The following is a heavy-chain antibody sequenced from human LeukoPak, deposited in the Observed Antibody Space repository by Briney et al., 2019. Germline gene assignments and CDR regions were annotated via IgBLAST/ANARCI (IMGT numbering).Heavy chain of an antibody. CDR1: GFTFSSYA. Sequence: GGSLRLSCAASGFTFSSYAMSWVRQAPGKGLEWVSAISGSGGSTYYADSVKGRFTISRDNSKNTLYLQMNSLRAEDTAVYYCETYSSSYSFGYWGQGTLVTVSS. V-gene: IGHV3-23*01. J-gene: IGHJ4*02. CDR2: ISGSGGST. D-gene: IGHD6-6*01. CDR3: ETYSSSYSFGY.